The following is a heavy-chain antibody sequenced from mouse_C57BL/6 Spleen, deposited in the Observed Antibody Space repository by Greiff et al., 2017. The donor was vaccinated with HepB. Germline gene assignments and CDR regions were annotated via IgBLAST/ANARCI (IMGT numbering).Heavy chain of an antibody. CDR3: TGCIYYDYYVYFDY. CDR2: IRLKSDNYAT. D-gene: IGHD2-4*01. CDR1: GFTFSNYW. Sequence: EVKLQESGGGLVQPGGSMKLSCVASGFTFSNYWMNWVRQSPEKGLEWVAQIRLKSDNYATHYAESVKGRFTISRDDSKSSVYLQMNNLRAEDTGIYYCTGCIYYDYYVYFDYWGQGTTLTVSS. V-gene: IGHV6-3*01. J-gene: IGHJ2*01.